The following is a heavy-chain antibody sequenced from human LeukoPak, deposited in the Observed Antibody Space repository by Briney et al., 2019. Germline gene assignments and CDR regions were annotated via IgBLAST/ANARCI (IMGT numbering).Heavy chain of an antibody. J-gene: IGHJ4*02. V-gene: IGHV4-34*01. D-gene: IGHD2-2*02. CDR3: ARGYTARDY. Sequence: SETLSLTCAVYGGSFSGYYWSWIRQPPGKGLEWIGEINHSGSTNYNPSLKSRVTISVDTSKNQFSLKLSSVTAADTAAYYCARGYTARDYWGQGTLVTVSS. CDR2: INHSGST. CDR1: GGSFSGYY.